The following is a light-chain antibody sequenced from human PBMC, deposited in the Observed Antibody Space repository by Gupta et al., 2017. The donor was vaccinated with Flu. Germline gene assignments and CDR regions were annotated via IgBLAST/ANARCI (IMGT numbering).Light chain of an antibody. V-gene: IGKV3-15*01. Sequence: EIVMLQSLATLSVSLGERATLSCRASQSVSSNLAWYQQKPGQAPRLLIYGASTRATGIPARFIGSGSCTEFTLTISSLQTEDFAVYYCHQYNNWPLTFGQGTKVEIK. CDR2: GAS. J-gene: IGKJ1*01. CDR3: HQYNNWPLT. CDR1: QSVSSN.